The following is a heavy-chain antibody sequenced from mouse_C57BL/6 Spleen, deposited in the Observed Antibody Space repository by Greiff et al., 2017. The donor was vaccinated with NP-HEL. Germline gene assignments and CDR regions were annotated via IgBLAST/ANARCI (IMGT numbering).Heavy chain of an antibody. D-gene: IGHD1-1*01. J-gene: IGHJ4*01. CDR2: ISYDGSN. Sequence: EVKLLESGPGLVKPSQSLSLTCSVTGYSITSGYYWNWIRQVPGNKLEWMGYISYDGSNNYNPSLKNRISITRDTSKNQFFLKLNSVTTEDTATYYCAREITTVVAGYYAMDYWGQGTSVTVSS. CDR3: AREITTVVAGYYAMDY. CDR1: GYSITSGYY. V-gene: IGHV3-6*01.